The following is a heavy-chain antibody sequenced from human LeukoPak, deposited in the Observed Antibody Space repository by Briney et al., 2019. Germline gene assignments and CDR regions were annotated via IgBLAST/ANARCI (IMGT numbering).Heavy chain of an antibody. J-gene: IGHJ4*02. CDR2: IRSKAYGGTT. Sequence: GRSLRLSCTASGFTFGDYAMSWVRQAPGKGLEWVGFIRSKAYGGTTEYAASVKGRFTISRDDSKGIAHLQMNGLKTEDTAVYYCTRGPADFDYWGQGTLVTVSS. V-gene: IGHV3-49*04. CDR3: TRGPADFDY. CDR1: GFTFGDYA.